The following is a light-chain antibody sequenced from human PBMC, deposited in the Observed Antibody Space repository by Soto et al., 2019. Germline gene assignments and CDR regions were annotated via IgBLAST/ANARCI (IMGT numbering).Light chain of an antibody. CDR3: QQYNNWPPIT. Sequence: EIVLTQSPATLSLSPGERATLSCRASQSVSTYLAWYQQKAGRPPRLLIYDASKRAPGIPATFSGSGSGTDFTLTISSLEPEDFAVYYCQQYNNWPPITCGQGTRLEI. J-gene: IGKJ5*01. CDR1: QSVSTY. V-gene: IGKV3-11*01. CDR2: DAS.